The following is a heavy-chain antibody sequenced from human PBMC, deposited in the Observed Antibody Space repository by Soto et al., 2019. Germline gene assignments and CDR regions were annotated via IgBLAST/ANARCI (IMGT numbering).Heavy chain of an antibody. D-gene: IGHD3-9*01. CDR2: MNPNSGNT. CDR1: GYTFTSYD. Sequence: QVQLVQSGAEVKKPGASVKVSCKASGYTFTSYDINWVRQATGQGLEWMGWMNPNSGNTGYAQKFQGRVTMTRNTSISTAYMELSSLRSEDTAVYYCARSARDFDWYHNWFDHWGQGTLVNVSS. CDR3: ARSARDFDWYHNWFDH. V-gene: IGHV1-8*01. J-gene: IGHJ5*02.